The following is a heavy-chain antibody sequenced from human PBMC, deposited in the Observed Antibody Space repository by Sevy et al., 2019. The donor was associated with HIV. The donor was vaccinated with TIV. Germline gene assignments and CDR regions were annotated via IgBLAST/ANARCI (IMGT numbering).Heavy chain of an antibody. J-gene: IGHJ3*02. CDR1: GYTFKGYY. Sequence: ASVKVSCKSSGYTFKGYYIHWVRQAPGQGLEWMGWINPNTDASKYAQKFQGRVTTTRDTSISTAYMELRGLRSDDTSMYYCVFVWRITVADGFDIWGQGTMVTVSS. CDR3: VFVWRITVADGFDI. D-gene: IGHD6-19*01. CDR2: INPNTDAS. V-gene: IGHV1-2*02.